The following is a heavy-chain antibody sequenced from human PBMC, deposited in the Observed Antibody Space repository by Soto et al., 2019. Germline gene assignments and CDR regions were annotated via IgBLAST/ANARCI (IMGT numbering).Heavy chain of an antibody. D-gene: IGHD3-10*01. CDR2: INSDGSST. CDR1: GFTFSSYW. CDR3: ARVGGSTTMVRGVIVIYYGMDV. J-gene: IGHJ6*02. V-gene: IGHV3-74*01. Sequence: GGSLRLSCAASGFTFSSYWMHWVRQAPGKGLVWVSRINSDGSSTSYADSVKGRFTISRDNAKNTLYLQMNSLRAEDTAVYYCARVGGSTTMVRGVIVIYYGMDVWGQGTTVTVSS.